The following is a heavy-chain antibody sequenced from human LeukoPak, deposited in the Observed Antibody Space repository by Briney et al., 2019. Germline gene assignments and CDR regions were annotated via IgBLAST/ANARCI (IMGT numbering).Heavy chain of an antibody. CDR2: IYSDGST. Sequence: GGSLRLSCAASGFDVFRKYMSWVRQAPGKGLEWVSVIYSDGSTFYADSVKGRFTISRDNSKNTLFLQMNNLRVEDMAVLYCAKDWNWAIDYWGQGTLVTVSS. CDR3: AKDWNWAIDY. CDR1: GFDVFRKY. D-gene: IGHD1-7*01. J-gene: IGHJ4*02. V-gene: IGHV3-66*02.